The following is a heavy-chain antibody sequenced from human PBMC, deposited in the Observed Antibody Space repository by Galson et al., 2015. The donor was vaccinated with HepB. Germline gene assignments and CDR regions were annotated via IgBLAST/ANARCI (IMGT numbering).Heavy chain of an antibody. CDR2: IYSGGST. CDR3: ARAITPHNWLDP. Sequence: SLRLSCAASGFTVSSNYMSWVRQAPGKGLEWVSVIYSGGSTYYADSVKGRFTISRDNSKNTLYLQMNSLRAEDTAVYYCARAITPHNWLDPWGQGTLVTVSS. J-gene: IGHJ5*02. D-gene: IGHD4-23*01. CDR1: GFTVSSNY. V-gene: IGHV3-53*01.